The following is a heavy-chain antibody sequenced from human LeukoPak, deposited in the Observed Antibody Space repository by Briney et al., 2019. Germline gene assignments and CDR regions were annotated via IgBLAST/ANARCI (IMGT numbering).Heavy chain of an antibody. D-gene: IGHD5-12*01. CDR3: AKASYEGAFDI. V-gene: IGHV3-9*03. Sequence: GGSLRLSCAASGFTFDDYAMHWVRQAPGKGLEWVSGISWNSGSIGYADSVKGRFTISRDNAKNSLYLQMNSLRAEDMALYYCAKASYEGAFDIWGQRTMVTVSS. CDR1: GFTFDDYA. CDR2: ISWNSGSI. J-gene: IGHJ3*02.